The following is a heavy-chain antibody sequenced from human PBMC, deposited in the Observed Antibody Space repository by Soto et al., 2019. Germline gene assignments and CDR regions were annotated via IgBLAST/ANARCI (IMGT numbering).Heavy chain of an antibody. V-gene: IGHV5-51*01. Sequence: PGESLKISCKGSGYSFTSYWIGWVRQMPGKGLEWMGIIYPGDSDTRYSPSFQGQVTISADKSISTAYLQWSSLKASDTAMYYCARHETGLAARLNYYYYVDVWGKGTTVTVSS. J-gene: IGHJ6*03. CDR2: IYPGDSDT. CDR3: ARHETGLAARLNYYYYVDV. CDR1: GYSFTSYW. D-gene: IGHD6-6*01.